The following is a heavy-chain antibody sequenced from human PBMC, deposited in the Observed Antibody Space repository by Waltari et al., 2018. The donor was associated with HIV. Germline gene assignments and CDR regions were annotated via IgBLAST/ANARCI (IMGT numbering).Heavy chain of an antibody. D-gene: IGHD3-16*01. CDR3: ARDDYVTSSIDY. J-gene: IGHJ4*02. CDR1: GFRFNTYG. V-gene: IGHV3-33*01. Sequence: VQLVESGGGVVQPGRSLRLSFSSPGFRFNTYGLHWVRQATGKGLEWVEVIWSEGTNKFYAGSVKGRFSISRDNSKNTLYLQMNSLRADDTALYYCARDDYVTSSIDYWGQGTLVTVSS. CDR2: IWSEGTNK.